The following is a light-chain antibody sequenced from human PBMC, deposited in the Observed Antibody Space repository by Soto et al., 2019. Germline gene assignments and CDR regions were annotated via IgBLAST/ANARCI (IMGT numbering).Light chain of an antibody. CDR3: QQSYGSPPFT. Sequence: DIQMTQSPSALSASVGDRVTITCRASQNIDIYLHWYRQKPGKAPELLIFAASSVPSEIPSRFSGSGSGTDFTLAISSLQPEDVATYYCQQSYGSPPFTFGHGTKVDIK. CDR1: QNIDIY. CDR2: AAS. V-gene: IGKV1-39*01. J-gene: IGKJ3*01.